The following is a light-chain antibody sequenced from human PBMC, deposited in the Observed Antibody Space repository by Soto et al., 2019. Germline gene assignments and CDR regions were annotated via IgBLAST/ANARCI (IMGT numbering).Light chain of an antibody. CDR3: QQSRNWADT. V-gene: IGKV3-11*01. CDR2: DAS. J-gene: IGKJ2*01. CDR1: QSVSSY. Sequence: DIVLTQSPATLSLSPGESATLSCRASQSVSSYLAWYQQKPDQAPRLLSYDASNRATGIPARCSGSGSVTDVPLKVSSLEPEDVAVYYCQQSRNWADTFGQATKLEIK.